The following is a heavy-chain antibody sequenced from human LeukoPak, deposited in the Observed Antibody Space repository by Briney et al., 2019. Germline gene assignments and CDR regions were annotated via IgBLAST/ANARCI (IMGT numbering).Heavy chain of an antibody. Sequence: PGGSLRLSCEGSGFTFGSYWISWVRQAPGKGLEWVANIKQDGSEKYYLDSVKGRFTISRDNAKNSLYLQMNSLRAEDTAVYYCAKDLVYGANCFFESWGQGTLVTVSS. CDR1: GFTFGSYW. V-gene: IGHV3-7*01. CDR2: IKQDGSEK. J-gene: IGHJ4*02. CDR3: AKDLVYGANCFFES. D-gene: IGHD4-23*01.